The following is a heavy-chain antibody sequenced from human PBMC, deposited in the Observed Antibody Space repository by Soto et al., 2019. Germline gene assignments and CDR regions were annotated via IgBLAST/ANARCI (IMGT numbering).Heavy chain of an antibody. J-gene: IGHJ4*02. V-gene: IGHV1-3*01. CDR2: INAGNGNT. CDR3: AREGSYSSGPFDD. CDR1: GYTFAGFA. Sequence: ASVKVSCKASGYTFAGFAMHWVRQAPGQRLEWMGWINAGNGNTKNSQNFQGRVTITRDTSASTAYMEVSSLRSEDTAVYYCAREGSYSSGPFDDWGQGTLVTVSS. D-gene: IGHD6-19*01.